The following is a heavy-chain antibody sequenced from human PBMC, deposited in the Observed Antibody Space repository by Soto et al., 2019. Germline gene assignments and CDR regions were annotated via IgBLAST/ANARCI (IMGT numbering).Heavy chain of an antibody. CDR1: GYTFTSYG. CDR2: ISAYNGNT. V-gene: IGHV1-18*01. CDR3: ARDSQFLKGTHRPNWFAP. J-gene: IGHJ5*02. Sequence: ASVKVSCKASGYTFTSYGISWVRQAPGQGLEWMGWISAYNGNTNYAQKLQGRVTMTTDTSTSTAYMELRSLRSDDTAVYYCARDSQFLKGTHRPNWFAPWGQGTLVTVSS. D-gene: IGHD3-3*01.